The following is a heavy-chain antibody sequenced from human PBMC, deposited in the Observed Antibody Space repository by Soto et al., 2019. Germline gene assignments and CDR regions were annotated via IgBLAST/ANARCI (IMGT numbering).Heavy chain of an antibody. CDR3: AKTSYDILFWYFDL. CDR2: ISGSGGST. Sequence: EVQLLESGGRLVQPGGSLRLSCTSSGINLSNYVVNWVRQAPGKGLEWVSSISGSGGSTYYADSVKGRFTLSRDNSKNTVSLQMNSLRAEDTAIYFCAKTSYDILFWYFDLWGRGTLVTVSS. J-gene: IGHJ2*01. D-gene: IGHD3-22*01. CDR1: GINLSNYV. V-gene: IGHV3-23*01.